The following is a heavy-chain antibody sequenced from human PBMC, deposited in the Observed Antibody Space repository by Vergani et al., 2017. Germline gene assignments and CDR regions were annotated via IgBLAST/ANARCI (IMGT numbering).Heavy chain of an antibody. Sequence: QLQLQESGSGLVKPSQTLSLTCAVSGGSISSGGYSWSWIRQPPGKGLEWIGYIYHSGSTYYNPSLKSRVTISVDRSKNQFWLKLSSVTAADTAVYYCARGAAAGSVGNWFDPWGQGTLVTVSS. J-gene: IGHJ5*02. D-gene: IGHD6-13*01. CDR1: GGSISSGGYS. CDR3: ARGAAAGSVGNWFDP. V-gene: IGHV4-30-2*01. CDR2: IYHSGST.